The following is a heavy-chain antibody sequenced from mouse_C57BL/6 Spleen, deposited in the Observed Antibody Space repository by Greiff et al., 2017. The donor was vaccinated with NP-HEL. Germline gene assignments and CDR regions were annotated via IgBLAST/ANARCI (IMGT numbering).Heavy chain of an antibody. CDR3: ARGTTVVEYAMDY. CDR2: ISYSGST. Sequence: EVQLQESGPGLAKPSQTLSLTCSVTGYSITSDYWHWIRKFPGNKLEYMGYISYSGSTYYNPSLKSRNSITRETSKNQYYLQLNSVTTEDTATYYCARGTTVVEYAMDYWGQGTSVTVSS. CDR1: GYSITSDY. D-gene: IGHD1-1*01. J-gene: IGHJ4*01. V-gene: IGHV3-8*01.